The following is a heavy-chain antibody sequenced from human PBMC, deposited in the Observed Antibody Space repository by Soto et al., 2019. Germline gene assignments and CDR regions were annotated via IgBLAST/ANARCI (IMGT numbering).Heavy chain of an antibody. CDR2: TYYRSKWYN. CDR3: ARVKGWEGATGYYYYGMDV. V-gene: IGHV6-1*01. J-gene: IGHJ6*02. Sequence: TLSLTCAISGDSVSSNSAAWNWIRQSPSRGLEWLGRTYYRSKWYNDYAVSVKSRITINPDTSKNQFSLQLNSVTPEDTAVYYCARVKGWEGATGYYYYGMDVWGQGTTVTVSS. D-gene: IGHD1-26*01. CDR1: GDSVSSNSAA.